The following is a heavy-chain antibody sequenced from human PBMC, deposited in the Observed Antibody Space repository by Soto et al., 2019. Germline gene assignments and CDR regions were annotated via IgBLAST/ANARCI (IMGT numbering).Heavy chain of an antibody. J-gene: IGHJ5*02. V-gene: IGHV3-9*01. CDR2: ISWNSGSI. D-gene: IGHD1-7*01. Sequence: GGSLRLSCAASGFTFDDYAMHWVRQAPGKGLEWVSGISWNSGSIGYADSVKGRFTISRDNAKNSLYLQMNSLRAEDTALYYCAKDITGTDNWFDPWGQGTLVTVSS. CDR1: GFTFDDYA. CDR3: AKDITGTDNWFDP.